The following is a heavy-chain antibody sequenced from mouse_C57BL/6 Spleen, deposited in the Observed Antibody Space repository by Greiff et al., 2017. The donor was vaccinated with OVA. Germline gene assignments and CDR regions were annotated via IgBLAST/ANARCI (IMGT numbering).Heavy chain of an antibody. CDR1: GYSFTDYN. J-gene: IGHJ1*03. D-gene: IGHD1-1*01. V-gene: IGHV1-39*01. CDR2: INPNYGTT. Sequence: EVQLKESGPELVKPGASVKISCKASGYSFTDYNMNWVKQSNGKSLEWIGVINPNYGTTSYNQKFKGKATLTVDQSSSTAYMQLNSLTSEDAAVYYCARTTGSTYWYFDVWGTGTTVTGSA. CDR3: ARTTGSTYWYFDV.